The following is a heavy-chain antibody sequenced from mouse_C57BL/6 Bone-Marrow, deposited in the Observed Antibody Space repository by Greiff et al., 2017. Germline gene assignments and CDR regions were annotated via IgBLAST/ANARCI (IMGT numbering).Heavy chain of an antibody. CDR2: INPNYGTT. Sequence: VQLQQSGPELVKPGASVKISCKASGYSFTDYNMNWVKQSNGKSLEWLGVINPNYGTTSYNQKFKGKATLTGDQSSSTAYMQLNSLTSEYSAVYYWERCYDYDYAMDYWGQGTSATVSS. D-gene: IGHD2-4*01. CDR3: ERCYDYDYAMDY. J-gene: IGHJ4*01. CDR1: GYSFTDYN. V-gene: IGHV1-39*01.